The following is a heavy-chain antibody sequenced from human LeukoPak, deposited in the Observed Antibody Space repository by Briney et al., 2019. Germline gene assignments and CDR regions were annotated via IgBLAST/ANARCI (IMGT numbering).Heavy chain of an antibody. CDR1: GFTFSSYA. V-gene: IGHV3-30-3*01. D-gene: IGHD6-19*01. Sequence: GGSLRLSCAASGFTFSSYAMHWVRQAPGKGLEWVAVISYDGSNKYYADSVKGRFTISRDNSKNTLYLQMNSLRAEDTAVYYCARDSSGWYNRSGLDYWGQGTLSPSPQ. J-gene: IGHJ4*02. CDR2: ISYDGSNK. CDR3: ARDSSGWYNRSGLDY.